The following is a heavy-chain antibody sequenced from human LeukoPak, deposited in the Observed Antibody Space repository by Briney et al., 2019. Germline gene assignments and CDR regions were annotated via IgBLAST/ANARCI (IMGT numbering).Heavy chain of an antibody. V-gene: IGHV1-18*01. CDR2: ISAYNGNT. CDR3: ARDDPVDGSSWSPASY. Sequence: ASVKVSCKPYGYTFNTYGISWVRQAPGQGLEWMGWISAYNGNTNYAQKLQGRVTMTTDTSTSTAYMELRSLRSDDTAVYYCARDDPVDGSSWSPASYWGQGTLVTVSS. D-gene: IGHD6-13*01. CDR1: GYTFNTYG. J-gene: IGHJ4*02.